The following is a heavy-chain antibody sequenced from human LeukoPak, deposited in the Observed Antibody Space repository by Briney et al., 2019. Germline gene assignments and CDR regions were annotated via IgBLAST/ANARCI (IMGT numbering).Heavy chain of an antibody. V-gene: IGHV4-34*01. CDR1: GGSFSGYY. CDR3: ASVGYSFRYGMDV. J-gene: IGHJ6*02. D-gene: IGHD5-18*01. Sequence: SETLSLTCAVYGGSFSGYYWSWIRQPPGKGLEWIGEINHSGSTNYNPSLKSRVTMSVDTSKNQFSLKLSSVTAADTAVYYCASVGYSFRYGMDVWGQGTTVTVSS. CDR2: INHSGST.